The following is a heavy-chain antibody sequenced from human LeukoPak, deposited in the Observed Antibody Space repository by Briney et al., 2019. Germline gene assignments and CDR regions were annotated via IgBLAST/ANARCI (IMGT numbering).Heavy chain of an antibody. Sequence: GGSLRLSCAASGFTFSSYAMSWVRQAPGKGLEWVSAISGSGGSTYYADSVKGRFTISRDNSKNTLYLQMNSLRAEDTVVYYCAKAELGYYYGSGSSYFDYWGQGTLVTVSS. J-gene: IGHJ4*02. D-gene: IGHD3-10*01. CDR1: GFTFSSYA. V-gene: IGHV3-23*01. CDR3: AKAELGYYYGSGSSYFDY. CDR2: ISGSGGST.